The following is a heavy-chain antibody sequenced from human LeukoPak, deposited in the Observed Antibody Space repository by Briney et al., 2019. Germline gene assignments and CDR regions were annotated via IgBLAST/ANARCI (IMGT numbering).Heavy chain of an antibody. CDR1: GFTFSSYA. CDR2: ISYDGSNK. J-gene: IGHJ6*03. V-gene: IGHV3-30*01. CDR3: ARDQLLRYMDV. Sequence: PGGSLRLSCAASGFTFSSYAMHWVRQAPGKGLEWVAVISYDGSNKYYADSVKGRFTISRDNSKNTLYLQMNSLRAEDTAVYYCARDQLLRYMDVWGKGTTVTVSS. D-gene: IGHD2-2*01.